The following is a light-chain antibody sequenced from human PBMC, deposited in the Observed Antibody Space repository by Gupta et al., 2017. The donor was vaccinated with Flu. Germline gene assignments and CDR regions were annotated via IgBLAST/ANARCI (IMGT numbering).Light chain of an antibody. J-gene: IGKJ1*01. V-gene: IGKV3-20*01. CDR3: QQYGGSRA. CDR1: QSVSSSQ. CDR2: GSS. Sequence: GERGTLSCRASQSVSSSQLVWYQHKPGQAPRLLIYGSSTRATGIPDRFSGSESGTDFTLTISSLEPEDFAVYYCQQYGGSRAFGQGTKVEIK.